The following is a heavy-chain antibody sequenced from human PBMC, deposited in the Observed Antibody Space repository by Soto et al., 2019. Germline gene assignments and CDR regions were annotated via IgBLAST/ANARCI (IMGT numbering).Heavy chain of an antibody. CDR1: GYTFTSYA. Sequence: QVQLVQSGAEVKKPGASVKVSCKASGYTFTSYAMHWVRQAPGQRLEWMGWINAGNGNTKYSQKFQGRVTITRDTSASTAYKEPSSLRSEDTAVYYCARGPGGPDGPGDYWGQGTLVTVSS. CDR2: INAGNGNT. V-gene: IGHV1-3*01. CDR3: ARGPGGPDGPGDY. D-gene: IGHD2-15*01. J-gene: IGHJ4*02.